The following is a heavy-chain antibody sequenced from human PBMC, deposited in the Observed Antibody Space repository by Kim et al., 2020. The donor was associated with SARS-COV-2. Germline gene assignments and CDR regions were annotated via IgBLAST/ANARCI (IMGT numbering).Heavy chain of an antibody. CDR2: IFRDGSNM. Sequence: GGSLRLSCGASGFRFSDYSMHWVRQAPGKGLEWVAVIFRDGSNMFYVDSVKGRFTISRDNSENTLYLQMNSLRAEDTAVYYCAKDTGADFDDSGHWKYHFDSWGPGTLVAVSS. D-gene: IGHD1-7*01. V-gene: IGHV3-33*03. CDR3: AKDTGADFDDSGHWKYHFDS. J-gene: IGHJ4*02. CDR1: GFRFSDYS.